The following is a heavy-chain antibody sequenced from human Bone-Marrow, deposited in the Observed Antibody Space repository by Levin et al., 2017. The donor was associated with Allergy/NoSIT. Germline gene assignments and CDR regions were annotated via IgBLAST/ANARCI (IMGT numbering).Heavy chain of an antibody. D-gene: IGHD6-6*01. J-gene: IGHJ4*02. CDR2: IKSKSDGGTT. Sequence: LSLTCAASGFTFSNAWMSWVRQAPGKGLEWVGRIKSKSDGGTTDYAAPVKGRFTISRDDLKNTLSLQMNSLKTEDTAVYYCARQQLVFDYWGQGTLVTVSS. V-gene: IGHV3-15*01. CDR1: GFTFSNAW. CDR3: ARQQLVFDY.